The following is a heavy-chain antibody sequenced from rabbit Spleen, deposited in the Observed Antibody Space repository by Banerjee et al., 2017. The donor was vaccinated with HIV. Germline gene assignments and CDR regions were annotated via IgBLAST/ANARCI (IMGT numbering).Heavy chain of an antibody. CDR1: GFPFSEKAV. CDR2: IGAGSSGST. Sequence: LEESGGGLVQPEGSLALTCKASGFPFSEKAVMCWVRQAPGKGLEWIACIGAGSSGSTYSATWAKGRFIMSRTSSTKVTLQMTRLTAADTATYFCARDLVAAIGWNFSLWGPGTLVTVS. CDR3: ARDLVAAIGWNFSL. V-gene: IGHV1S45*01. D-gene: IGHD5-1*01. J-gene: IGHJ4*01.